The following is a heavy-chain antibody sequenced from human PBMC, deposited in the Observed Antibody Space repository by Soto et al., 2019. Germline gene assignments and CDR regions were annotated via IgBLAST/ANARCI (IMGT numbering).Heavy chain of an antibody. CDR1: GFSFSTNA. D-gene: IGHD3-22*01. CDR2: ISYDGSNK. J-gene: IGHJ1*01. V-gene: IGHV3-30-3*01. CDR3: VRGGDSSGYYYRQYFPH. Sequence: QVQLVESGGGVVQPGRSLRLSCAASGFSFSTNAMNWVRQAPGKGLEWVAVISYDGSNKYYADSVKGRFTISRDNSKNTLYLQMNSLRAEDTAVYYCVRGGDSSGYYYRQYFPHWGQGTLVTVSS.